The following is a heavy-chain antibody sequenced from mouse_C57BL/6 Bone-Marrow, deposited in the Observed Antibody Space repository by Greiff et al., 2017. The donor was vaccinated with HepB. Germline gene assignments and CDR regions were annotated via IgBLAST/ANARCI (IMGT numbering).Heavy chain of an antibody. CDR2: IYPGDGDT. CDR3: GRGSSPYYFDY. Sequence: VQLQQSGPELVKPGASVKISCKASGYAFSSSWMNWVKQRPGRGLEWIGRIYPGDGDTNYNEKFKGKATLTADKSSSTAYMQLSSLTSEDSAVYFCGRGSSPYYFDYWGQGTPLTVSS. D-gene: IGHD1-1*01. CDR1: GYAFSSSW. J-gene: IGHJ2*01. V-gene: IGHV1-82*01.